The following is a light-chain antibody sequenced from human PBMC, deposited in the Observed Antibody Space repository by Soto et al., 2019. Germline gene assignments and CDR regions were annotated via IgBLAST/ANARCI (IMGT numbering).Light chain of an antibody. V-gene: IGLV2-8*01. J-gene: IGLJ3*02. CDR1: SSDVGGYNY. CDR3: QSYDSSLSGFWV. CDR2: EVS. Sequence: QSALTQPPSASGSPGQSVTISCTGTSSDVGGYNYVSWYQQHPGKAPKLMISEVSKRPSGVPDRFSGSKSGNTASLAITGLQAEDEADYYCQSYDSSLSGFWVFGGGTKLTVL.